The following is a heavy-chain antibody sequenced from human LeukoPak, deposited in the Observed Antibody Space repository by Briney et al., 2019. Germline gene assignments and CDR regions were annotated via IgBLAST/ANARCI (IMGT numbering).Heavy chain of an antibody. Sequence: GGSLRLSCAASGFTFSDHYMSWIRQAPGKGLEWLSYISSGGVTIYYADSVKGRFTISRDNAKSSVYLQMNSLRAEDTAVYYCARRLYDSVDYWGQGTLVTVSS. D-gene: IGHD3-3*01. CDR2: ISSGGVTI. CDR1: GFTFSDHY. V-gene: IGHV3-11*01. J-gene: IGHJ4*02. CDR3: ARRLYDSVDY.